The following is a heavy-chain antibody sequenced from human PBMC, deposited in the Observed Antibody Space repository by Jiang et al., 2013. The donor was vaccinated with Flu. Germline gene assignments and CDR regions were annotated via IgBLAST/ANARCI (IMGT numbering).Heavy chain of an antibody. D-gene: IGHD4-11*01. Sequence: GPGLVKPSETLSLTCTVSGGSISTHYWSWIRQPPGKGLEWIGYIYYSGSTNYNPSLKSRVTISVDTSKNQFSLKLSSVTAADTAVYYCARTYSNYDRYFDYWGQGTLVTVSS. CDR2: IYYSGST. V-gene: IGHV4-59*11. CDR3: ARTYSNYDRYFDY. CDR1: GGSISTHY. J-gene: IGHJ4*02.